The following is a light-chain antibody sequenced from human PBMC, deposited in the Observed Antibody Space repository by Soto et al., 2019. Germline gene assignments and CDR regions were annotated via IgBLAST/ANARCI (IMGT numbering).Light chain of an antibody. Sequence: SALTQPAPVSGSPGQSITISCTGTSSDVGGYNYVSWYQQHPGKAPKLMIYDVSNRPSGVSNRFSGSKSGNTASLTISGLQAEDEADYYCSSYTSSSTWAFGTGTKVTVL. V-gene: IGLV2-14*01. CDR3: SSYTSSSTWA. J-gene: IGLJ1*01. CDR1: SSDVGGYNY. CDR2: DVS.